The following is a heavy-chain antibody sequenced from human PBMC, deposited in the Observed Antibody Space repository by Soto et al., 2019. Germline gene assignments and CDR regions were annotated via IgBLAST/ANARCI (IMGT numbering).Heavy chain of an antibody. D-gene: IGHD3-3*01. Sequence: EVQLVQSGAEVKKPGESLQISCKASGYDFATYWIGWVRQMPGKGLEWIGIIYPSDSETRYSPSFQGQVTISVDKSSSTAYMKWSSLKASDTAMYYSGRHDQSGYYIYYPYGMDVWGQGTTVSVSS. V-gene: IGHV5-51*01. J-gene: IGHJ6*02. CDR1: GYDFATYW. CDR2: IYPSDSET. CDR3: GRHDQSGYYIYYPYGMDV.